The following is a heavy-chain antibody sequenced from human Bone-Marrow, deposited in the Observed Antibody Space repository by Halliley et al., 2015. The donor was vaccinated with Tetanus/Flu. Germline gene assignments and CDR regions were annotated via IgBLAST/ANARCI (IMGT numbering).Heavy chain of an antibody. CDR2: ITQDGSDK. V-gene: IGHV3-7*03. J-gene: IGHJ4*02. CDR3: ATYSSGFSY. D-gene: IGHD6-19*01. Sequence: GLGWVANITQDGSDKYYVGSVKGRFALPRDNAKNPLYLQLNSLRAEGTAVYYCATYSSGFSYWGQGTLVTVSS.